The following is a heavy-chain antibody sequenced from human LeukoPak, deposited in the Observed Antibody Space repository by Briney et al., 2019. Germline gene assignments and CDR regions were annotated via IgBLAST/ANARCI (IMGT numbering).Heavy chain of an antibody. CDR2: ISTTGSTI. D-gene: IGHD3-22*01. CDR1: GFTSSSYW. Sequence: GGSLRLSCAASGFTSSSYWMHWVRQAPGKGLEWVSYISTTGSTIYYADSVKGRFTISRDNAKNSLYLQMNSLRDEDTAVYYCARDRSSSGYYPFDYWGQGTLVTVSS. V-gene: IGHV3-48*02. J-gene: IGHJ4*02. CDR3: ARDRSSSGYYPFDY.